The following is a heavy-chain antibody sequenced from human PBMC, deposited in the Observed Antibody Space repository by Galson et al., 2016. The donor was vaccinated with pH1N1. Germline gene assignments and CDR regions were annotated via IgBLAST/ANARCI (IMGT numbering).Heavy chain of an antibody. CDR2: IWYDGSSK. D-gene: IGHD3-10*01. CDR3: ARAEYYGSVSYIVRYFGMDV. J-gene: IGHJ6*02. CDR1: GFTFSSYG. Sequence: LRLSCAASGFTFSSYGMHWVRQAPGKGLEWVAVIWYDGSSKYYADSVKGRFTISRDNSKNTLYLQMNSLRAEDTAVYYCARAEYYGSVSYIVRYFGMDVWGQGTTVTVSS. V-gene: IGHV3-33*01.